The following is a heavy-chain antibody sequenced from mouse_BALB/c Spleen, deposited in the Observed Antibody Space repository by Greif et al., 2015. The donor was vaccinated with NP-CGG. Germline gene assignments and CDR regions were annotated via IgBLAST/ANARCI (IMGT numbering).Heavy chain of an antibody. Sequence: VKLVESGAELVKPGASVKLSCKASGYTFTSYYMYWVKQRPGQGLEWIGEINPSNGGTNFNEKFKSKATLTVDKSSSTAYMQLSSLTSEDSAVYYCTRRGYYYGSSLYYFDYWGQGTTLTVSS. CDR3: TRRGYYYGSSLYYFDY. CDR1: GYTFTSYY. J-gene: IGHJ2*01. CDR2: INPSNGGT. D-gene: IGHD1-1*01. V-gene: IGHV1S81*02.